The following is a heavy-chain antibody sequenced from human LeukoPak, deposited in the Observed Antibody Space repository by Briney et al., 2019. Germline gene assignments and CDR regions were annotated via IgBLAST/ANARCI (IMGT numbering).Heavy chain of an antibody. CDR3: ARDLYSSWYLSNWFDP. Sequence: SVKVSCKASGGTFSSYAISWVRQAPGQGLEWMGRIIPIFGTANYAQKFQGRVTITTDESTSTAYMELSSLRSEDTAVYYCARDLYSSWYLSNWFDPWGQGTLVTASS. V-gene: IGHV1-69*05. CDR1: GGTFSSYA. D-gene: IGHD6-13*01. J-gene: IGHJ5*02. CDR2: IIPIFGTA.